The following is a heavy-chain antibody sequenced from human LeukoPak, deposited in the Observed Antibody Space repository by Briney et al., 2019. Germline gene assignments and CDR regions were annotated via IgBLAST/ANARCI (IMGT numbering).Heavy chain of an antibody. D-gene: IGHD3-10*01. CDR2: IYYSGST. Sequence: SETLSLTCAVYGGSFSGYYWSWIRQPPGKGLEWIGYIYYSGSTNYNPSLKSRVTISVDTSKNQFSLKLSSVTAADTAVYYCARADYGSGSYFMDVWGKGTTVTVSS. V-gene: IGHV4-59*01. CDR1: GGSFSGYY. J-gene: IGHJ6*03. CDR3: ARADYGSGSYFMDV.